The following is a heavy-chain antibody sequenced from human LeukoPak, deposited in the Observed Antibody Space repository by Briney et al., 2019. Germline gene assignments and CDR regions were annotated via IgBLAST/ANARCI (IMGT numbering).Heavy chain of an antibody. CDR2: IKQDGSEK. D-gene: IGHD6-19*01. Sequence: GGSLRLSCAASGFTFSSYWMSWVRQAPGKGLEWVANIKQDGSEKYYVDSVKGRFTISRDNAKNSLYLQMNSLRAEDTAVYYCARVPRAVAGNALSDPFDIWGQGTMVTVSS. J-gene: IGHJ3*02. CDR1: GFTFSSYW. CDR3: ARVPRAVAGNALSDPFDI. V-gene: IGHV3-7*01.